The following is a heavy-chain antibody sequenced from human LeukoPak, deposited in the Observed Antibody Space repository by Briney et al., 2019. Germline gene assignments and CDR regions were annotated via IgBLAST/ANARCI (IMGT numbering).Heavy chain of an antibody. CDR2: ISANTGST. V-gene: IGHV1-18*01. J-gene: IGHJ5*02. Sequence: ASVTVSCKASGYTFTNNGLSWVRQAPGQGLEWMGWISANTGSTNYAQKFQGRVTMTTDTLPNTAYMERRRLRYDGTAVFFSAKPRNYYENGGYYNDVDPWGQGALVTVSS. CDR1: GYTFTNNG. CDR3: AKPRNYYENGGYYNDVDP. D-gene: IGHD3-22*01.